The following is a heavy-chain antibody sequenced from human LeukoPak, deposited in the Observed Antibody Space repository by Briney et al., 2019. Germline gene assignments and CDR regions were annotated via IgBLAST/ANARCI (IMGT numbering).Heavy chain of an antibody. CDR1: GGSISSYY. Sequence: SETLSLTCTVSGGSISSYYWSWIRQPPGKGLEWIGCIYYSGSTNYNPSLKSRVTISVDTSRNQFSLKLSSVTAADTAVYYCARDAVVVVAATLFDYYYYGMDVWGQGTTVTVPS. J-gene: IGHJ6*02. V-gene: IGHV4-59*01. CDR2: IYYSGST. CDR3: ARDAVVVVAATLFDYYYYGMDV. D-gene: IGHD2-15*01.